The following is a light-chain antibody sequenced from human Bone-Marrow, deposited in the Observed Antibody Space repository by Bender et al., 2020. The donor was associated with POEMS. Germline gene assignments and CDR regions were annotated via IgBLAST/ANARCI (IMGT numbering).Light chain of an antibody. J-gene: IGLJ2*01. CDR2: DVT. V-gene: IGLV2-14*03. Sequence: QSVLTQPASVSGSPGQSITISCTGSSLDVGDHNYVSWYQHYPGKAPKLIIYDVTNRPSGVSTRFSGSKSGNTASLTIFGLQPEDEADYYCSSFGGRNKLLFGGGTRLTVL. CDR3: SSFGGRNKLL. CDR1: SLDVGDHNY.